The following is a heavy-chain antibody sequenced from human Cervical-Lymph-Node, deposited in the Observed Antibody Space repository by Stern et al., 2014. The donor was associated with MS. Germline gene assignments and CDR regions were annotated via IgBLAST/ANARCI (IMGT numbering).Heavy chain of an antibody. V-gene: IGHV4-61*02. CDR3: ARGYGGYPIDY. CDR1: GGSISSGSYY. Sequence: QVQLQESGPGLVKPSQTLSLTCTVSGGSISSGSYYWSWIRQPAGKGLEWIGRIYTSGSTNYNPSLKSRVTISVDTSKNQFSLKLSSVTAADTAVYYCARGYGGYPIDYWGQGTLVTVSS. CDR2: IYTSGST. D-gene: IGHD2-15*01. J-gene: IGHJ4*02.